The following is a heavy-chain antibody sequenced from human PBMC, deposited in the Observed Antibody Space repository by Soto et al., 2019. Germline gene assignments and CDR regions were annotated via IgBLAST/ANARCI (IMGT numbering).Heavy chain of an antibody. CDR2: IHRDGVT. J-gene: IGHJ4*02. CDR1: VGSTSSSDW. D-gene: IGHD1-26*01. V-gene: IGHV4-4*02. CDR3: AGRPEIHPR. Sequence: QVHLQESGPGLVKPSETLSLTCAISVGSTSSSDWWTWVRQPPGEGLEWIGEIHRDGVTTYNSSLKSRLTISLDQSRNQFSLRLTSVTAADAAVYFCAGRPEIHPRWGQGILVPVSS.